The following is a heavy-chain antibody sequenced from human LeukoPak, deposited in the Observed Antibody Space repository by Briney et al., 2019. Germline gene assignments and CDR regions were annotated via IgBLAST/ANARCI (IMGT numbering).Heavy chain of an antibody. CDR1: GYTFTSYD. Sequence: ASVKVSCKASGYTFTSYDINWVRQATGQGLEWMGWINPNSGGTNYAQKFQGRVTMTRDTSISTAYMELSRLRSDDTAVYYCARAPRGYSYGYDYWGQGTLVTVSS. CDR3: ARAPRGYSYGYDY. V-gene: IGHV1-2*02. D-gene: IGHD5-18*01. J-gene: IGHJ4*02. CDR2: INPNSGGT.